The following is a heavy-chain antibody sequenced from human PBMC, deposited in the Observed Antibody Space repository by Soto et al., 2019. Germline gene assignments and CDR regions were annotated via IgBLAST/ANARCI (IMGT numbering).Heavy chain of an antibody. J-gene: IGHJ3*02. CDR1: GYTFTTYF. V-gene: IGHV1-46*01. Sequence: ASVKVSCKASGYTFTTYFMHLVRQAPGQGLEWMGIINPSGGSTSYAQKFQGRVTMTRDTSTSKVYMELSSLRSDDTAVYYCARELRSPRMQWLVYDAFDIWGQGTMVTVSS. CDR2: INPSGGST. CDR3: ARELRSPRMQWLVYDAFDI. D-gene: IGHD6-19*01.